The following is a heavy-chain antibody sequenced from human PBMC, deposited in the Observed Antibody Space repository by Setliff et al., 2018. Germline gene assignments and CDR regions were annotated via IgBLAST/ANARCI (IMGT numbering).Heavy chain of an antibody. CDR3: ARAGNYNFWSGYPPYYYYYGMDV. Sequence: ASVKVSCKASGYTFTSYYMHWVRQAPGQGLEWMGIINPSGGSTSYAQKFQGRVTMTRDTSTSTVYMELSSLRSGDTAVYYCARAGNYNFWSGYPPYYYYYGMDVWGQGTTVTVSS. CDR1: GYTFTSYY. CDR2: INPSGGST. D-gene: IGHD3-3*01. J-gene: IGHJ6*02. V-gene: IGHV1-46*01.